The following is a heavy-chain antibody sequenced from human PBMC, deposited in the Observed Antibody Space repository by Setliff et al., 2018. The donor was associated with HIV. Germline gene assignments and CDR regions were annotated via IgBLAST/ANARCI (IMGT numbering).Heavy chain of an antibody. CDR2: VYYSGST. Sequence: SETLSLTCTVSGGSISSSSYYWGWIRQPPGKGLEWIGSVYYSGSTYYNPSLKSRVTISMDTSKNQFSLKLSSVTAADTAVYYCAKDRSGSYRTFDYWGPGSQVTVSS. CDR3: AKDRSGSYRTFDY. V-gene: IGHV4-39*07. D-gene: IGHD1-26*01. CDR1: GGSISSSSYY. J-gene: IGHJ4*02.